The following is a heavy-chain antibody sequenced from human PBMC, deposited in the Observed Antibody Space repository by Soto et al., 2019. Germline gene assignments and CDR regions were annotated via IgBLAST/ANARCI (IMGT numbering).Heavy chain of an antibody. CDR2: IYYSGST. CDR1: GGSVSSGSYY. J-gene: IGHJ5*02. D-gene: IGHD2-15*01. Sequence: LSLTCIVSGGSVSSGSYYLSWIRQPPGEGLEWIGYIYYSGSTNDNPSLKKRVTISVDTSKNQFSLKLSSVTAADTAVYYCARGSRNLVVPACWFVRWGQGTLVTLSS. CDR3: ARGSRNLVVPACWFVR. V-gene: IGHV4-61*01.